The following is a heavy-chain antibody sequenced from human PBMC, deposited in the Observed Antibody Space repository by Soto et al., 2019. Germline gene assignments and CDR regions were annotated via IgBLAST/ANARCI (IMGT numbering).Heavy chain of an antibody. D-gene: IGHD6-6*01. Sequence: GASVKVSCKASGYTFTSYGISWVRQAPGQGLEWMGWISAYNGNTNYAQKLQGRVTMTTDTSTSTAYMELRSLRSDDTAVYYCARDKYRPEYSSSPDYYYYYGMDVWGQGTTVTVSS. J-gene: IGHJ6*02. CDR3: ARDKYRPEYSSSPDYYYYYGMDV. CDR1: GYTFTSYG. V-gene: IGHV1-18*01. CDR2: ISAYNGNT.